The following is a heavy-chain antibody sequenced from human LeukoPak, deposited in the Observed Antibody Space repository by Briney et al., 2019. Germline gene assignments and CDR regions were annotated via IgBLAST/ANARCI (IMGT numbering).Heavy chain of an antibody. CDR1: GFTFSSYG. CDR3: AKDYALYCSSSSCYFFDY. J-gene: IGHJ4*02. CDR2: IRYDGSNK. D-gene: IGHD2-2*01. Sequence: GGSLRLSCAASGFTFSSYGMHWVRQAPGKGLEWVAFIRYDGSNKYYADSVKGRFTISRDNSKNTLYLQMNSLRAEDTAVYYCAKDYALYCSSSSCYFFDYWGQGTLVNVSS. V-gene: IGHV3-30*02.